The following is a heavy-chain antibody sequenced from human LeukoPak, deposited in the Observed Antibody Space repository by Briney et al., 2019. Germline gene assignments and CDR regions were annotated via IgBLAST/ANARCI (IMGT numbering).Heavy chain of an antibody. Sequence: GGSLRLSCAASGFTFSSYWMSWVRQAPGKGLEWVANIKQDGSEKYYVDSVEGRFTISRDNAKNSLYLQMNSLRAEDTAVYYCARDRYRLVPYDAFDIWGQGTMVTVSS. CDR3: ARDRYRLVPYDAFDI. CDR2: IKQDGSEK. V-gene: IGHV3-7*01. CDR1: GFTFSSYW. J-gene: IGHJ3*02. D-gene: IGHD1-1*01.